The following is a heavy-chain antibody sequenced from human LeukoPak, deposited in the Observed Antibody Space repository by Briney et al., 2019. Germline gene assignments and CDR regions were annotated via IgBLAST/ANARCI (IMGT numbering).Heavy chain of an antibody. J-gene: IGHJ4*02. V-gene: IGHV3-48*01. D-gene: IGHD3-10*01. CDR2: ISSASNTI. CDR1: GFTFSSYS. CDR3: ARDRGIYGSGSYGSSYYFDY. Sequence: GESLRLSCAASGFTFSSYSMNWVRQAPGKGLEWVSYISSASNTIYYADSVKGRFTISRDNAKNSLYLQMNSLRAEDTALYYCARDRGIYGSGSYGSSYYFDYWGQGTLVTVSS.